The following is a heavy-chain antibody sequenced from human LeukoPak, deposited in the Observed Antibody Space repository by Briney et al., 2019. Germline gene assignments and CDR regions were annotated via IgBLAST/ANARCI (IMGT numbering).Heavy chain of an antibody. CDR2: INPNSDAT. Sequence: ASVKVSCKASGYTFTDYHMHWVRQAPGQGLEWMGWINPNSDATKYSQKFQGRVTMTRDTSISTTYMDLTRLTSDDTAVYYCARGPEYGGTIDYWGQGTLVTVSS. CDR3: ARGPEYGGTIDY. D-gene: IGHD4-23*01. J-gene: IGHJ4*02. V-gene: IGHV1-2*02. CDR1: GYTFTDYH.